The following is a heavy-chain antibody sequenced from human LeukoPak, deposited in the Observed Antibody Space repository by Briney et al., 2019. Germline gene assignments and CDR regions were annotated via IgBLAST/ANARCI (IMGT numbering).Heavy chain of an antibody. CDR2: ISSSSSYI. CDR1: GFTFSSYS. Sequence: PGGPLRLSCAASGFTFSSYSMNWVRQAPGKGLEWVSSISSSSSYIYYADSVKGRFTISRDNAKNSLYLQMNSLRAEDTAVYYCARRSSGSHRAFDYWGQGTLVTVSS. CDR3: ARRSSGSHRAFDY. V-gene: IGHV3-21*01. J-gene: IGHJ4*02. D-gene: IGHD1-26*01.